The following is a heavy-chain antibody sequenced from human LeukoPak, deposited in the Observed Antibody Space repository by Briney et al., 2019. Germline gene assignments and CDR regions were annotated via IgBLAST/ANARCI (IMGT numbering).Heavy chain of an antibody. CDR2: IYLGDSDT. CDR1: GYSFTNYW. Sequence: GESLKISCKGSGYSFTNYWIGWVRQMPGKGLEWMGIIYLGDSDTRYSPSFQGQVTISADKSICTAYLQWSSLKASDTAIYYCARHPSYTSGWPLDYWGQGTLVTVSS. V-gene: IGHV5-51*01. CDR3: ARHPSYTSGWPLDY. J-gene: IGHJ4*02. D-gene: IGHD6-19*01.